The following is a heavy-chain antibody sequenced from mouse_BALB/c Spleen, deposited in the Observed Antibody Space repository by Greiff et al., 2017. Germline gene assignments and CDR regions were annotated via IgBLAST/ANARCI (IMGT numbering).Heavy chain of an antibody. CDR1: GFTFSSYG. J-gene: IGHJ4*01. CDR3: ARITTYYAMDY. D-gene: IGHD2-4*01. Sequence: DVMLVESGGDLVKPGGSLKLSCAASGFTFSSYGMSWVRQTPDKRLEWVATISSGGSYTYYPDSVKGRFTISRDNAKNTLYLQMSSLKSEDTAMYYCARITTYYAMDYWGQGTSVTVSA. CDR2: ISSGGSYT. V-gene: IGHV5-6*02.